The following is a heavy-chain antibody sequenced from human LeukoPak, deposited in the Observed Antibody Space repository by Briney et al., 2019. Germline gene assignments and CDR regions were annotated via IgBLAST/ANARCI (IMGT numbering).Heavy chain of an antibody. D-gene: IGHD1-26*01. CDR1: GYTFTGYY. J-gene: IGHJ4*02. V-gene: IGHV1-2*02. CDR2: INPNSGGT. Sequence: ASVKVSCKASGYTFTGYYMHWVRQAPGQGFEWMGWINPNSGGTNYAQKFQGRVTMTRDTSISTAYMELSRLRSDDTAVYYCARDDLIVGSAGGDYWGQGTLVTVSS. CDR3: ARDDLIVGSAGGDY.